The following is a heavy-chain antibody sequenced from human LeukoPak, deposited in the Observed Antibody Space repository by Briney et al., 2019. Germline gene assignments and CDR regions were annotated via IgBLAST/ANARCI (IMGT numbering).Heavy chain of an antibody. CDR2: INEDATTI. D-gene: IGHD3-16*01. Sequence: GGSLRLSCAASGFAFSAYWMHWVRQAPGKGLEWVSRINEDATTISYADSVKGRFIISKDNSKKSLYLQMNNLRAEDTAVYYCVRDLVFVWTPGDDFDFWGQGTLVTVSS. J-gene: IGHJ4*02. CDR3: VRDLVFVWTPGDDFDF. V-gene: IGHV3-74*01. CDR1: GFAFSAYW.